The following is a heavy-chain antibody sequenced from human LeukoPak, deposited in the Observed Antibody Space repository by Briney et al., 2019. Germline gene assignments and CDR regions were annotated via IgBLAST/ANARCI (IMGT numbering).Heavy chain of an antibody. CDR1: GFTFNTYW. CDR2: IKQDESEK. Sequence: GGSLRLSCAASGFTFNTYWIAWVRQAPGKGLEWVANIKQDESEKYYVDSVKGRFTISRDNAKNSLYLQMNSLTAEDTAVYYCARDHLGSRDYWAQGILVTVSS. D-gene: IGHD1-26*01. V-gene: IGHV3-7*01. CDR3: ARDHLGSRDY. J-gene: IGHJ4*02.